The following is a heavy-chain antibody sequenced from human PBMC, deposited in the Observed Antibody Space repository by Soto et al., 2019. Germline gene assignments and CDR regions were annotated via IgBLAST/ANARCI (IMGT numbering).Heavy chain of an antibody. D-gene: IGHD2-21*01. V-gene: IGHV1-69*08. CDR1: GGTFSSYT. Sequence: QVQLVQSGAEVKKPGSSVKVSCKASGGTFSSYTISWVRQAPGQGLEWMGRIIPILGIANCAQKFQGRVTITADKSTSTAYMELSSLRSEDTAVYYCAREIPRGGDCSNWFDPWGQGTLVTVSS. J-gene: IGHJ5*02. CDR3: AREIPRGGDCSNWFDP. CDR2: IIPILGIA.